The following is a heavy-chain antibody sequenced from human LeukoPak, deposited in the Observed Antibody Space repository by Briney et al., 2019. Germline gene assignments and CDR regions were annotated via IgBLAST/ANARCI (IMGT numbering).Heavy chain of an antibody. Sequence: GGSLRLSCATSGFDFSRDAMHWVRQAPGKGLEYVSGIYIDGIQTFYGNSVKGRFTISKDNSKTTLYLQMGSLRAEDMAVYFCVRESTTTVGGLHYWGQGTLVTVAS. J-gene: IGHJ4*02. D-gene: IGHD1-26*01. CDR3: VRESTTTVGGLHY. V-gene: IGHV3-64*01. CDR1: GFDFSRDA. CDR2: IYIDGIQT.